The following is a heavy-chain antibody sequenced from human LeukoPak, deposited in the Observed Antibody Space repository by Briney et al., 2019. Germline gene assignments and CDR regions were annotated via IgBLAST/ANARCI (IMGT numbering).Heavy chain of an antibody. CDR1: GGSISRYY. V-gene: IGHV4-4*07. J-gene: IGHJ2*01. CDR3: ARVYCSGGSCFWYFDL. Sequence: PSETLSLTRTVSGGSISRYYWSWIRQPAGKGLERIGRIYTTGSTDYNPSLKSRITMSVDPPRNQFSLKLNFVTAADTAIYYCARVYCSGGSCFWYFDLWGRGTLVTVSS. CDR2: IYTTGST. D-gene: IGHD2-15*01.